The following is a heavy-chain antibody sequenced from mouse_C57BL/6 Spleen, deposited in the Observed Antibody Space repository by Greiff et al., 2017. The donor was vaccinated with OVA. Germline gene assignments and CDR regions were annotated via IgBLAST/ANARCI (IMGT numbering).Heavy chain of an antibody. CDR1: GYTFTDYN. D-gene: IGHD2-4*01. J-gene: IGHJ4*01. CDR3: ARFDYDGLG. Sequence: VQLKESGPELVKPGASVKIPCKASGYTFTDYNMDWVKQSHGKSLEWIGDINPNNGGTIYNQKFKGKATLTVDKSSSTAYMELRSLTSEDSAVYYCARFDYDGLGWGQGTSVTVSS. CDR2: INPNNGGT. V-gene: IGHV1-18*01.